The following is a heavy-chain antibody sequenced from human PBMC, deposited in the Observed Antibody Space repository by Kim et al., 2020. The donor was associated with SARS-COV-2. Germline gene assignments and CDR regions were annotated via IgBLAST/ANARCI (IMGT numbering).Heavy chain of an antibody. Sequence: GGSLRLSCAASGFTFSGHYMSWIRRAPGKGLEWVSYISHSGSTIYFADSVKGRFTISRDNAKNSLYLQMNNLRADDTAVYYCAIEAPETRGYDYYGMDV. J-gene: IGHJ6*01. CDR1: GFTFSGHY. V-gene: IGHV3-11*01. CDR3: AIEAPETRGYDYYGMDV. D-gene: IGHD3-10*01. CDR2: ISHSGSTI.